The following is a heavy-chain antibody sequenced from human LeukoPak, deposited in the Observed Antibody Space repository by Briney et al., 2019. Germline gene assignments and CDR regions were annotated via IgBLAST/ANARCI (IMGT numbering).Heavy chain of an antibody. CDR3: AINQAGYCGGGSCYRHEFYYMDV. CDR2: IIPVFGTA. D-gene: IGHD2-15*01. Sequence: ASVKVSCKASVGTFSTYVIGWVRQAPAQGLEWIGGIIPVFGTANYAEKFQDRVTITADKSTSTAYMELSSLRSEDTAMYYCAINQAGYCGGGSCYRHEFYYMDVWGKGTSVTVSS. J-gene: IGHJ6*03. CDR1: VGTFSTYV. V-gene: IGHV1-69*06.